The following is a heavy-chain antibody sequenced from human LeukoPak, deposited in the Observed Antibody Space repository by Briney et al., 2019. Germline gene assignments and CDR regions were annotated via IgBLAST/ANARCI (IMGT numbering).Heavy chain of an antibody. Sequence: GGSLRLSCAASGFTFSSYEMNWVRQAPGKGLEWVSYISSSGSTIYYANSVKGRFTISRDNAKNSLYLDMNSLRAEDTAVFYCATDQDHGYFRQWGQGTLVIVSS. CDR3: ATDQDHGYFRQ. CDR2: ISSSGSTI. CDR1: GFTFSSYE. D-gene: IGHD3-22*01. J-gene: IGHJ1*01. V-gene: IGHV3-48*03.